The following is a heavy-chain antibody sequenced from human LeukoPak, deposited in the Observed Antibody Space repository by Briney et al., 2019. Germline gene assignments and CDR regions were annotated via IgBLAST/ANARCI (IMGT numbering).Heavy chain of an antibody. V-gene: IGHV3-23*01. J-gene: IGHJ4*02. CDR3: AKVDAYCGGDCYTDGFDY. CDR2: ISGSGGST. Sequence: GRSLRLSCAASGFTFSSYGMHWVRQAPGKGLEWVSAISGSGGSTYYADSVKGRFTISRDNSKNTLYLQMNSLRAEDTAVYYCAKVDAYCGGDCYTDGFDYWGQGTLVTVSS. CDR1: GFTFSSYG. D-gene: IGHD2-21*02.